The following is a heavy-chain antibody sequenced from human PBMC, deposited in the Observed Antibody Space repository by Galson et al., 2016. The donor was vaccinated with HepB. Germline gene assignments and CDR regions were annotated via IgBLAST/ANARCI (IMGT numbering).Heavy chain of an antibody. CDR1: GFTFSDYA. V-gene: IGHV3-30*04. Sequence: SLRLSCAASGFTFSDYAIQWVRQAPGKGLEWVSVISYHGTTAYYADSLKGRFTVSRDNSKNTLYLHLSSLRFEDTAIYYCARGKYYGSGSYSYGAFYWGQGTVVTVSS. CDR3: ARGKYYGSGSYSYGAFY. D-gene: IGHD3-10*01. J-gene: IGHJ4*02. CDR2: ISYHGTTA.